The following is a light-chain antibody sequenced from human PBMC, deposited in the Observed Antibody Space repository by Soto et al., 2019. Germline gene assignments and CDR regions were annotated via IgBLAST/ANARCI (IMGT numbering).Light chain of an antibody. CDR2: LNSDGSH. Sequence: QLVLTQSPSASASLGASVKLTCTLSSGHSSYAIAWHQQQPEKGPRYLRKLNSDGSHSKGDGIPDRFSGSSSGAVRYLTISSLQSEDEADYCCQTWGTAIHVFGGGTQLTVL. V-gene: IGLV4-69*01. CDR1: SGHSSYA. CDR3: QTWGTAIHV. J-gene: IGLJ3*02.